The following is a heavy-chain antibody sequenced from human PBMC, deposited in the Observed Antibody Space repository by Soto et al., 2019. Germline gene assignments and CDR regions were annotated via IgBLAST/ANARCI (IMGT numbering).Heavy chain of an antibody. J-gene: IGHJ4*02. V-gene: IGHV3-21*01. CDR1: GFTFSSYS. CDR3: ARAATVVAATLDY. D-gene: IGHD2-15*01. Sequence: EVQLVESGGGLVKPGGSLRLSCAASGFTFSSYSMNWVRQAPGKGLEWVSSISSSSSYIYYADSVKGRFTISRDNAKNSLYLQMNSLRAEDTAVYYCARAATVVAATLDYWGQGTLVTVSS. CDR2: ISSSSSYI.